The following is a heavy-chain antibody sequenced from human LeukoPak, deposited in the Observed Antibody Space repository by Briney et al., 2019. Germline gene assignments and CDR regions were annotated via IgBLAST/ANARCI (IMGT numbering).Heavy chain of an antibody. J-gene: IGHJ4*02. Sequence: SETLSLTCAVYGGSFSGYYWSWIRQVPGKGLEWIGEVSHSGVTTYNPSLKSRVTISVDTSKNQFSLKLSSVTAADTAVYYCATPKDSGSYSDYWGQGTLVTVSS. V-gene: IGHV4-34*01. CDR3: ATPKDSGSYSDY. CDR1: GGSFSGYY. D-gene: IGHD1-26*01. CDR2: VSHSGVT.